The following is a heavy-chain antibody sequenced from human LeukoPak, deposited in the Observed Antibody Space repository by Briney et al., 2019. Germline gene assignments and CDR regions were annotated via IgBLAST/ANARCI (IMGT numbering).Heavy chain of an antibody. CDR1: GYTFTYYY. Sequence: GASVKVSCKASGYTFTYYYMHWVRQAPGQGLEWMGWINPNSGGTNYAQKFQGRVTMTRDSSITTAYMELSSLRSDDTAVYYCARDHCGGTTCPFDYWGQGTLVTVSS. J-gene: IGHJ4*02. V-gene: IGHV1-2*02. D-gene: IGHD2-2*01. CDR2: INPNSGGT. CDR3: ARDHCGGTTCPFDY.